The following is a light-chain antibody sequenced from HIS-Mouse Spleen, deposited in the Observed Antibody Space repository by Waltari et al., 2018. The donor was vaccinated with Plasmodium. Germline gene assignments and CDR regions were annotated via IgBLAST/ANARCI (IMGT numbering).Light chain of an antibody. CDR2: EDI. CDR1: ALPKKY. V-gene: IGLV3-10*01. J-gene: IGLJ3*02. CDR3: YSTDSSGNHRV. Sequence: SYELIQPPSVSVYPGQPARIPCSGDALPKKYAYWIQQKSGQAPVLVIYEDIKRPSGIPGRFSGSSSGTMATLTISGAQVEDEADYYCYSTDSSGNHRVFGGGTKLTVL.